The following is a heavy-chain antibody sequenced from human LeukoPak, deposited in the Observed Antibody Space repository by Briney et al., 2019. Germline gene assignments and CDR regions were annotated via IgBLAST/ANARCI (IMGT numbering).Heavy chain of an antibody. V-gene: IGHV3-21*01. CDR3: ARDSLYCSSTSCYSDAFDI. Sequence: GGSLRLSCAASGFTFSSYSMNWVRQAPGKGLEWVSSISSSSSYIYYADSVKGRFTISRDNAKNSLYLQTNSLRAEDTAVYYCARDSLYCSSTSCYSDAFDIWGQGTMVTVSS. CDR2: ISSSSSYI. J-gene: IGHJ3*02. D-gene: IGHD2-2*02. CDR1: GFTFSSYS.